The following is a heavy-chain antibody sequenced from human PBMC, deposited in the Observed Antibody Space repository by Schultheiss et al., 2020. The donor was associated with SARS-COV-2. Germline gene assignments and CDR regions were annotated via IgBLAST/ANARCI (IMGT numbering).Heavy chain of an antibody. CDR1: GGSISSYY. CDR2: IYYSGST. J-gene: IGHJ4*02. D-gene: IGHD5-18*01. CDR3: ARGIKGYSYGYDFDY. V-gene: IGHV4-59*01. Sequence: SETLSLTCTVSGGSISSYYWSWIRQPPGKGLEWIGYIYYSGSTNYNPSLKSRVTISVDTSKNQFSLKLSSVTAADTAVYYCARGIKGYSYGYDFDYWGQGTRVTVSS.